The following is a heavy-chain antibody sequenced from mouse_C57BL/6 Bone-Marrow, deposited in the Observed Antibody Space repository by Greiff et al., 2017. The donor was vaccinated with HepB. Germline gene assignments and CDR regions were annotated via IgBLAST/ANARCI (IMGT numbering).Heavy chain of an antibody. V-gene: IGHV5-12*01. CDR1: GFTFSDYY. Sequence: EVQGVESGGGLVQPGGSLKLSCAASGFTFSDYYMYWVRQTPEKRLEWVAYISNGGGSTYYPDTVKGRFTISRDNAKNTLYLQMSRLKSEDTAMYYCARQAYYGSSYWYFDVWGTGTTVTVSS. CDR3: ARQAYYGSSYWYFDV. D-gene: IGHD1-1*01. J-gene: IGHJ1*03. CDR2: ISNGGGST.